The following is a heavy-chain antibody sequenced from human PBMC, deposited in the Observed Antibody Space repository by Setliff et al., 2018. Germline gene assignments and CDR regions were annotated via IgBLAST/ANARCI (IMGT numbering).Heavy chain of an antibody. J-gene: IGHJ2*01. V-gene: IGHV3-7*01. CDR2: IKQDESEK. Sequence: PGGSLRLSCAASGFIFTNYWINWVRQAPGKGLEWVANIKQDESEKHYVGSVKGRFTISRDNARNSVYLQMNSLRAEDAAVYYCARGSGAFDIWGRGTLVTVSS. CDR1: GFIFTNYW. D-gene: IGHD2-8*02. CDR3: ARGSGAFDI.